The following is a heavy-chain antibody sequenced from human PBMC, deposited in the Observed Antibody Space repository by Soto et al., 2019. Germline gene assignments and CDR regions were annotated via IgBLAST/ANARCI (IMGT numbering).Heavy chain of an antibody. Sequence: SETLSLTCTVSGDSISSSSFYWGWIRQPPGKGLEWIGHIFHTGATYQNPTLKSRLRMPVDTSKNQFSLNLSSVTATDTAVYYCARRRIVPTTNFDYWGQGTLVTVYS. D-gene: IGHD2-21*01. CDR2: IFHTGAT. CDR3: ARRRIVPTTNFDY. J-gene: IGHJ4*02. V-gene: IGHV4-39*01. CDR1: GDSISSSSFY.